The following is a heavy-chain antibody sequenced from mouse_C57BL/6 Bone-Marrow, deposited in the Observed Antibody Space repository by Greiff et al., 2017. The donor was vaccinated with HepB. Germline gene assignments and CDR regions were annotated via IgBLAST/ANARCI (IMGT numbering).Heavy chain of an antibody. CDR2: IWTGGGT. Sequence: VQGVESGPGLVAPSQSLSITCTVSGFSLTSYAISWVRQPPGKGLEWLGVIWTGGGTNYNSALKSRLSISKDNSKSQVFLKMNSLQTDDTARYYCARNHYSNYLYAMDYWGQGTSVTVSS. CDR3: ARNHYSNYLYAMDY. CDR1: GFSLTSYA. D-gene: IGHD2-5*01. J-gene: IGHJ4*01. V-gene: IGHV2-9-1*01.